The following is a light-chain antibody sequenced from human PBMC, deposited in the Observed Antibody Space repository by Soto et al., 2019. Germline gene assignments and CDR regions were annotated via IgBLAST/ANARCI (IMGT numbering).Light chain of an antibody. J-gene: IGKJ1*01. CDR3: QQYNSYSEA. Sequence: DIQITQSPSTVSASVEDRVTIPCRASQSISSWLAWYQQKPGKAPKLLIYAASTLQSGVPSRFSGSGSGTEFTLTISSLQPDDFATYYCQQYNSYSEAFGQGTMVDI. V-gene: IGKV1-5*01. CDR2: AAS. CDR1: QSISSW.